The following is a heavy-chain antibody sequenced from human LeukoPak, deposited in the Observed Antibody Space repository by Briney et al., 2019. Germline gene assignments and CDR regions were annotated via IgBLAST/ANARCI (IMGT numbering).Heavy chain of an antibody. J-gene: IGHJ3*02. V-gene: IGHV4-59*12. Sequence: SETLSLTCTVSGGSISSYYWSWIRQPPGKGLEWIGYIYHSGSTYYNPSLKSRVTISVDTSKNQFSLRLSSVTAADTAVYYCARDWMEWEFPDAYDIWGQGTMVTVSS. CDR2: IYHSGST. D-gene: IGHD3-3*01. CDR1: GGSISSYY. CDR3: ARDWMEWEFPDAYDI.